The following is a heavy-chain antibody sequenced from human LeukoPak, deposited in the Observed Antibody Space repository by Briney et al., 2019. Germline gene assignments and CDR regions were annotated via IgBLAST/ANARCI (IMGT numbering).Heavy chain of an antibody. CDR3: ARRGDRNWFDP. V-gene: IGHV3-7*01. J-gene: IGHJ5*02. Sequence: GGSLRLSCAAPGFTFSSYWMSWVRQAPGKGLEWVANIKQDGSEKYYVDSVKGRFTISRDNAKNSLYLQMNSLRAEDTAVYYCARRGDRNWFDPWGQGTLVTVSS. CDR1: GFTFSSYW. D-gene: IGHD2-21*02. CDR2: IKQDGSEK.